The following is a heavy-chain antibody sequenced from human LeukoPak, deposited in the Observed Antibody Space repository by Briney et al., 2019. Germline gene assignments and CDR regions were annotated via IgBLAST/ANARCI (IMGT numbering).Heavy chain of an antibody. CDR3: AREYSSSWSNWFDP. CDR1: GGSISSYY. J-gene: IGHJ5*02. CDR2: IYTSGST. V-gene: IGHV4-4*07. D-gene: IGHD6-13*01. Sequence: SETLSLXCTVSGGSISSYYWSWIRQPAGKGLEWIGRIYTSGSTNYNPSLKSRVTMSVDTSKNQFSLKLSSVTAADTAVYYCAREYSSSWSNWFDPWGQGTLVTVSS.